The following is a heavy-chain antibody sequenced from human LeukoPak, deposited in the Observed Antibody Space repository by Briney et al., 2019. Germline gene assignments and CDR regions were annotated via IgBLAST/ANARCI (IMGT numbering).Heavy chain of an antibody. CDR2: INPNSGGT. CDR3: AGDRIVEGTIVDFDY. D-gene: IGHD1-26*01. V-gene: IGHV1-2*06. J-gene: IGHJ4*02. Sequence: AXXKVSCKASGYTFTGYYMHWVRQAPGQGLEWMGRINPNSGGTNYAKKFQGRVTMTRDRYIRRAYMELSRLRSDDTAVYYCAGDRIVEGTIVDFDYWGQGTLVTVSS. CDR1: GYTFTGYY.